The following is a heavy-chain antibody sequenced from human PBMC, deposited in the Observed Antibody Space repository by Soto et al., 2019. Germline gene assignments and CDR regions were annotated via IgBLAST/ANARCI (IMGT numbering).Heavy chain of an antibody. J-gene: IGHJ4*02. D-gene: IGHD7-27*01. CDR1: GGSISTVDYW. Sequence: QVQLQESGPGLVKPSQTLSLTCTVSGGSISTVDYWWSWIRQSPDMGLEWIGHIYDGGRTYNNPSLQRRVTMSVDTSTSQLSLPLSSVSAADTAAYYCARGPSGDKVDSWGQGTLVTVSS. CDR3: ARGPSGDKVDS. V-gene: IGHV4-30-4*01. CDR2: IYDGGRT.